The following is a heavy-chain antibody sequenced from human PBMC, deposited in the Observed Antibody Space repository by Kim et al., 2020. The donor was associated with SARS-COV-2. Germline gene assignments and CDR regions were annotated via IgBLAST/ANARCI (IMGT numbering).Heavy chain of an antibody. Sequence: SETLSLTCTVSGGSISSYYWSWIRQPPGKGLEWIGYIYYSGSTNYNPSLKSRVTISVDTSKNQFSLKLSSVTAADTAVYYCAGTYYGSGNMDVWGQGTTVTVSS. J-gene: IGHJ6*02. D-gene: IGHD3-10*01. V-gene: IGHV4-59*13. CDR3: AGTYYGSGNMDV. CDR1: GGSISSYY. CDR2: IYYSGST.